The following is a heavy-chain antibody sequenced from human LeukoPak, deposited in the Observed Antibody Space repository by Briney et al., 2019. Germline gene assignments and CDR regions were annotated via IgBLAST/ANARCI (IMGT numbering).Heavy chain of an antibody. Sequence: GGSLRLSCAASGFTFSNTWMSWVRQAPGKGLEWVGRIKSKTDGGTTDYAAPVKGRFTISRDDSKNTLYLQTNSLKTEDTAVYYCTTSGSYYARYFQHWGQGTLVTVSS. J-gene: IGHJ1*01. CDR2: IKSKTDGGTT. V-gene: IGHV3-15*01. CDR1: GFTFSNTW. D-gene: IGHD1-26*01. CDR3: TTSGSYYARYFQH.